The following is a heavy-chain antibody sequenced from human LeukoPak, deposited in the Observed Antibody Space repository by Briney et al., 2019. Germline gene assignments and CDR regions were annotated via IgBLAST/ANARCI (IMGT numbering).Heavy chain of an antibody. D-gene: IGHD6-13*01. V-gene: IGHV1-69*13. CDR1: GGTFSSYA. J-gene: IGHJ6*03. CDR2: IIPIFGTA. Sequence: ASVKVSCKASGGTFSSYAISWMRQAPGQGLEWMGGIIPIFGTANYAQKFQGRVTITADESTSTAYMELSSLRSEDTAVYYCARVGEQQLRYYYYMDVWGKGTTVTVSS. CDR3: ARVGEQQLRYYYYMDV.